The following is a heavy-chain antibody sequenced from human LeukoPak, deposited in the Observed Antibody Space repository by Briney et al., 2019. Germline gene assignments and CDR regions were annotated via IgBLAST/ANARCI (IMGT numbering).Heavy chain of an antibody. CDR1: GFTLSSFE. CDR2: ISYDGSNK. D-gene: IGHD3-22*01. J-gene: IGHJ4*02. Sequence: GGSLRLSCAASGFTLSSFEMNWVRQAPGKGLEWVVLISYDGSNKYYADSVKGRFTISRDNSKNTLYFQMNSLRAEDTAVYYCARATHLGSGSWDYWGQGTLVTVSS. V-gene: IGHV3-30*03. CDR3: ARATHLGSGSWDY.